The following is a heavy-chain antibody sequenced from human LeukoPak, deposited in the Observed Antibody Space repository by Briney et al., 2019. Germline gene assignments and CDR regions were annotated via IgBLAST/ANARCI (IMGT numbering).Heavy chain of an antibody. D-gene: IGHD6-19*01. Sequence: PGGSLRLSCAASGFRFHTYSMNWVRQAPGKGLEWISYISSSSDDIYHADSVKGRFTVSRDNAKNSLFLQMNSLSAEDTAVYYCARGQWLDNSWGQGTLVTVSS. CDR2: ISSSSDDI. V-gene: IGHV3-48*01. J-gene: IGHJ4*02. CDR3: ARGQWLDNS. CDR1: GFRFHTYS.